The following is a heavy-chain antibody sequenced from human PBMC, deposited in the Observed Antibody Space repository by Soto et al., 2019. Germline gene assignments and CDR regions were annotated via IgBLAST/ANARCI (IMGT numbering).Heavy chain of an antibody. J-gene: IGHJ6*02. V-gene: IGHV1-2*04. D-gene: IGHD3-3*01. CDR1: GYTFTGYY. CDR2: INPNSGGT. Sequence: QVQLVQSGAEVKKPGASVKVSCKASGYTFTGYYMHWVRQAPGQGLEWMGWINPNSGGTNYAQKFQGWVTMTRDTSISTAYMELSRLRSDDTAVYYCARAGATIFGVVFYGMDVWGQGTTVTVSS. CDR3: ARAGATIFGVVFYGMDV.